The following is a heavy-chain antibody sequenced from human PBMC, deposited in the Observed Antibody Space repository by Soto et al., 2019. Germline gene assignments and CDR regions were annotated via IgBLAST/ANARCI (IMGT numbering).Heavy chain of an antibody. D-gene: IGHD4-17*01. CDR3: AKDLQSYVDYDYYSYGLDG. V-gene: IGHV3-30*18. Sequence: QLVESGGGVVPPGASLRLSCAASGFTFSTLGMHRVRPTPGKGLEWVAVISYDGNNKDYADSVKGRFTISRDNFKNAVDLALNNLQVDDTAVYYCAKDLQSYVDYDYYSYGLDGLGPGATGSVS. CDR2: ISYDGNNK. J-gene: IGHJ6*02. CDR1: GFTFSTLG.